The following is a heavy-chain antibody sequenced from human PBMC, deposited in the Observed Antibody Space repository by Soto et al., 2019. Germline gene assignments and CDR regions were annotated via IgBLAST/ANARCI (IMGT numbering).Heavy chain of an antibody. CDR2: IIPMFGTA. CDR3: ARVGPAHYYDSSGYYSPLDY. Sequence: SVKVSCTASGDTFSSYAINWVRQAPGQGLEWMGGIIPMFGTANYAQKFKGRVTITAGESTSTVYMELSSLRSEDTAVYYCARVGPAHYYDSSGYYSPLDYWGQGTLVTVSS. V-gene: IGHV1-69*13. J-gene: IGHJ4*02. D-gene: IGHD3-22*01. CDR1: GDTFSSYA.